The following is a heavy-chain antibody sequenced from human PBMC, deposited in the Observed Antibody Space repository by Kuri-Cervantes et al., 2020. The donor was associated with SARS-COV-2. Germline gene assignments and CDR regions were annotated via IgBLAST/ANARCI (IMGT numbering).Heavy chain of an antibody. V-gene: IGHV4-39*07. CDR2: IYYSGST. D-gene: IGHD3-22*01. Sequence: SETLSLTCTVSGGSISSSSYYWGWIRQPPGKGLEWIGSIYYSGSTNYNPSLKSRVTISVDTSKNQFSLKLSSVTAADTAVYYCASLYDSSGYRDYWGQGTLVTVSS. CDR1: GGSISSSSYY. CDR3: ASLYDSSGYRDY. J-gene: IGHJ4*02.